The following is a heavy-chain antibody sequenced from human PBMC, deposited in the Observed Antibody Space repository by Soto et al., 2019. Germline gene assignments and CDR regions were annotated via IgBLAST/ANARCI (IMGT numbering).Heavy chain of an antibody. D-gene: IGHD2-15*01. CDR1: GFTVSSNY. CDR3: ARDTTYCSGGSCYSYYFDY. CDR2: IYSGGST. Sequence: GGSLRLSCAASGFTVSSNYMSWVRQAPGKGLEWVSVIYSGGSTYYADSVKGRFTISRDNSKNTLYLQMNSLRAEDTAVYYCARDTTYCSGGSCYSYYFDYWGQGTLVTVS. V-gene: IGHV3-66*01. J-gene: IGHJ4*02.